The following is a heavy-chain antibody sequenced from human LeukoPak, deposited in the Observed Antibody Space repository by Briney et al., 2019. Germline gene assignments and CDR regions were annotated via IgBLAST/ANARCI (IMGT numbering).Heavy chain of an antibody. J-gene: IGHJ5*02. Sequence: SETLSLTCTVSGGSISSSSYYWGWIRQPPGKGLEWIGCIYYSGSTYNNPSLKTRVTISVDTSKNQFSLKLSSVTAADTAVYYCASHNVEGYCSGGSCFPANWFDPWGQGTLVTVSS. CDR3: ASHNVEGYCSGGSCFPANWFDP. CDR1: GGSISSSSYY. V-gene: IGHV4-39*01. CDR2: IYYSGST. D-gene: IGHD2-15*01.